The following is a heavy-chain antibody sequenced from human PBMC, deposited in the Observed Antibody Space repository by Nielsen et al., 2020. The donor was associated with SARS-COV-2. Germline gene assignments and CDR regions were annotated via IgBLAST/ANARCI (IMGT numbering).Heavy chain of an antibody. D-gene: IGHD3-9*01. CDR2: INAGNGNT. J-gene: IGHJ4*02. V-gene: IGHV1-3*01. Sequence: ASVKVSCKASGYTFTSYAMHWVRQAPGQRLEWMGWINAGNGNTKYSQKFQGRVTITRDTSASTAYMELSSLRSEDTAVYYCARDVNLTGYYSYWGQGTLVTVSS. CDR1: GYTFTSYA. CDR3: ARDVNLTGYYSY.